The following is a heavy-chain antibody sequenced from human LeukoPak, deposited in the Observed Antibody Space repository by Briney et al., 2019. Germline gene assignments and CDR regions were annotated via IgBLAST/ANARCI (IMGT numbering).Heavy chain of an antibody. Sequence: PSETLSLTCTVSGGSISGYDRSWIRQPPGKGLEWIGYIYYSGSTNYNPSLKSRVTISVDTSKNQFSLKLSSVTAADTAVYYCARVPPEWLPNYYYYMDVWGKGTTVTVSS. D-gene: IGHD3-3*01. CDR1: GGSISGYD. CDR2: IYYSGST. V-gene: IGHV4-59*01. CDR3: ARVPPEWLPNYYYYMDV. J-gene: IGHJ6*03.